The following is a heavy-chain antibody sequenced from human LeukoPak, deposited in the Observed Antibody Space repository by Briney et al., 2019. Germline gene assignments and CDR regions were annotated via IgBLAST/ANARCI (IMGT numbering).Heavy chain of an antibody. CDR3: AISGLGFGEFRGLDY. V-gene: IGHV3-53*01. D-gene: IGHD3-10*01. Sequence: GGCVRVSCVASGFIVINNYMNGVRQARGKGLEWVSVIFSSGSTYYADCVLGQFTISRVPCKYDLYVLSNSVRAEDTAVYYCAISGLGFGEFRGLDYWGQGTLVTVSS. J-gene: IGHJ4*02. CDR1: GFIVINNY. CDR2: IFSSGST.